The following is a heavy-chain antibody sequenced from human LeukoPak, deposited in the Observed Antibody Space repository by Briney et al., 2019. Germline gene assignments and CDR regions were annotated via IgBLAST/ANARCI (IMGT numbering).Heavy chain of an antibody. CDR3: ARHRSTGYYYDSSGYFLW. J-gene: IGHJ4*02. D-gene: IGHD3-22*01. CDR1: GGSFSGYY. CDR2: INHSGST. V-gene: IGHV4-34*01. Sequence: PSETLSLTCAVYGGSFSGYYWSWIRQPPGKGLEWIGEINHSGSTNYNPSLKSRVTISVDTSKKQFSLKLSSVTAADTAVYYCARHRSTGYYYDSSGYFLWWGQGTLVTVSS.